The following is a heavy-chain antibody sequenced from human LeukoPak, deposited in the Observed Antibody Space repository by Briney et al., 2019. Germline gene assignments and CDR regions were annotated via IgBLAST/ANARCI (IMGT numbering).Heavy chain of an antibody. CDR2: IYYTGST. CDR3: GRLTGYSNL. CDR1: GGSISRSSNY. J-gene: IGHJ4*02. Sequence: SETLSLTCTVSGGSISRSSNYRGWIRQPPGEGLEWIGSIYYTGSTYYNPSLNSRVTISVDTSRTQFSLKLTSVTVADTAVYYCGRLTGYSNLWGQGTLVTVSS. D-gene: IGHD5-12*01. V-gene: IGHV4-39*01.